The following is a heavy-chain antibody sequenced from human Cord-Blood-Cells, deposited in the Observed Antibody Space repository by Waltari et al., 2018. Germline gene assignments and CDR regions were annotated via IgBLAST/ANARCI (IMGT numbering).Heavy chain of an antibody. CDR3: ARERNWNAFDI. CDR1: GFTFSSSS. Sequence: EVQLVESGGGLVKPGGSLRLSCAASGFTFSSSSMNWVRQAPGKGLEWVSSISSSSSYIYYADSVKGRFTISRDNAKNSLYLQMNSLRAEDTAVYYCARERNWNAFDIWGQGTMVTVSS. V-gene: IGHV3-21*01. CDR2: ISSSSSYI. J-gene: IGHJ3*02. D-gene: IGHD1-20*01.